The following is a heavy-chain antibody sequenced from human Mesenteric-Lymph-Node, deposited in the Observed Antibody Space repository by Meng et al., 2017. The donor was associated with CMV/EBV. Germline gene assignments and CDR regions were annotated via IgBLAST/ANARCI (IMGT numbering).Heavy chain of an antibody. CDR2: IRFDGSNK. J-gene: IGHJ3*02. CDR1: GFTFDSYG. V-gene: IGHV3-30*02. Sequence: GESLKISCAASGFTFDSYGMHWVRQAPGKGLEWVAFIRFDGSNKYYVDSVKGRFTISRDNSKKMVYLQMNSLRAEDTAVYYCARGGLRDAFDIYGQGTMVTVSS. D-gene: IGHD2-21*02. CDR3: ARGGLRDAFDI.